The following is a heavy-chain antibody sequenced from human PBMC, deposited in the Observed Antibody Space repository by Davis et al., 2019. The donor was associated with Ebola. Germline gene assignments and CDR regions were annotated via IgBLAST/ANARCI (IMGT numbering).Heavy chain of an antibody. Sequence: GESLKISCAASGFTFSSYWMSWVRQAPGKGLEWVANIKQDGSEKYYVDSVKGRFTISRDNAKNSLYLQMNSLRAEDTAVYYCARESWEGELDYWGQGTLVTVSS. CDR1: GFTFSSYW. J-gene: IGHJ4*02. D-gene: IGHD6-13*01. V-gene: IGHV3-7*01. CDR3: ARESWEGELDY. CDR2: IKQDGSEK.